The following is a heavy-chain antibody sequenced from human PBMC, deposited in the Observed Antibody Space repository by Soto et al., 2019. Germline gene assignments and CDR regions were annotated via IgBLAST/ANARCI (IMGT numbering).Heavy chain of an antibody. CDR3: VTGDATWAVAGYY. CDR1: GLTFSDAW. Sequence: EVQLVESGGGLVKPGGSLRLSWAASGLTFSDAWMTWVRQPPGKGLQWVVRIKNKTGGGTTDYAAPVKGRFTISRHDFRARLYLHMNSLKGEDTAIYYCVTGDATWAVAGYYWGRGSLVTVCS. V-gene: IGHV3-15*01. CDR2: IKNKTGGGTT. J-gene: IGHJ4*02. D-gene: IGHD6-19*01.